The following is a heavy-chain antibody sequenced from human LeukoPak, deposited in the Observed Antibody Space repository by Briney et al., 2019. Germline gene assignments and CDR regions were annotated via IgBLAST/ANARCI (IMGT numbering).Heavy chain of an antibody. CDR1: GFTFTKYW. Sequence: GGSLRLSCAASGFTFTKYWMTWVRQAPGKGLEWVGNIKQDGSDKNYMDSVKGRFTISRDNTKDSVYLQMSSLRAEDTAVYYCAREVWGPEYWGQGTLVTVSS. CDR3: AREVWGPEY. D-gene: IGHD1-14*01. CDR2: IKQDGSDK. J-gene: IGHJ4*02. V-gene: IGHV3-7*01.